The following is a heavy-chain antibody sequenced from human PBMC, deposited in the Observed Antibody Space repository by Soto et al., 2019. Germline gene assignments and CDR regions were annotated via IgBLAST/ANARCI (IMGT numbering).Heavy chain of an antibody. D-gene: IGHD4-17*01. CDR3: ARALPHDYGDYYFDY. V-gene: IGHV1-3*01. Sequence: ASVKVSCKASGYTFTSYAMHWVRQAPGQRLEWMGWINAGNGNTKYSQKFQGRVTITRDTSASTAYMELSSLRSEDTAVYYCARALPHDYGDYYFDYWGQGTLVTVSS. CDR2: INAGNGNT. CDR1: GYTFTSYA. J-gene: IGHJ4*02.